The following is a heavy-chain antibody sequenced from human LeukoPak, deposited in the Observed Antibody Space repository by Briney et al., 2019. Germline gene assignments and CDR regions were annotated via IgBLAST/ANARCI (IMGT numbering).Heavy chain of an antibody. Sequence: GGSLRLSCAASGITVSTNFMSWVRQAPGKGLEWVSMIYADGTTHYTDSVKGRFTISRDNSKNTLYLQMNSLRVEDTAMYYCARHDWFDPWGQGTRITVSA. CDR2: IYADGTT. V-gene: IGHV3-66*04. CDR1: GITVSTNF. CDR3: ARHDWFDP. J-gene: IGHJ5*02.